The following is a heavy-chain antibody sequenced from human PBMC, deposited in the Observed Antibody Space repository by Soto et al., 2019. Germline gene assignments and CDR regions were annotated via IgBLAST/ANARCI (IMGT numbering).Heavy chain of an antibody. CDR3: ARDSTENYFDY. CDR1: GDSISSMNW. J-gene: IGHJ4*02. Sequence: SETLSLTCAVSGDSISSMNWWSWIRQPPGKGLEWIGYIYYSGSTYYNPSIKSRVTISVDTSKNQFSLKLSSVTAADTAVYYCARDSTENYFDYWGQGTLVTVSS. D-gene: IGHD4-17*01. V-gene: IGHV4-28*03. CDR2: IYYSGST.